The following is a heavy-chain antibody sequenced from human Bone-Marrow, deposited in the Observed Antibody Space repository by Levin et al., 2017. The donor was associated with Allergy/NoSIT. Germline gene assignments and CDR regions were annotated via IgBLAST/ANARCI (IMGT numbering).Heavy chain of an antibody. V-gene: IGHV4-59*01. CDR1: GGSISSYY. D-gene: IGHD6-19*01. CDR3: AREKGYSSGSDAFDI. CDR2: IYYSGST. J-gene: IGHJ3*02. Sequence: GSLRLSCTVSGGSISSYYWSWIRQPPGKGLEWIGYIYYSGSTNYNPSLKSRVTISVDTSKNQFSLKLSSVTAADTAVYYCAREKGYSSGSDAFDIWGQGTMVTVSS.